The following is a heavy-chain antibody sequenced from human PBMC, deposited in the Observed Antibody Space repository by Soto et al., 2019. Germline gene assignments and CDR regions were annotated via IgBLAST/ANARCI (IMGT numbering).Heavy chain of an antibody. V-gene: IGHV3-23*01. CDR1: GFTFSRYA. Sequence: EVQLLESGGDWVQPGGSLRLSCAASGFTFSRYAMTWVRQAPGKGLEWVSSISSSGTNKYYADSVKGRFTISRDNSKNTVFLQMNSLRGEDTAVYYCAKDRDTPGVIIPRANDYWGQGTLVAVSS. CDR2: ISSSGTNK. D-gene: IGHD3-10*01. J-gene: IGHJ4*02. CDR3: AKDRDTPGVIIPRANDY.